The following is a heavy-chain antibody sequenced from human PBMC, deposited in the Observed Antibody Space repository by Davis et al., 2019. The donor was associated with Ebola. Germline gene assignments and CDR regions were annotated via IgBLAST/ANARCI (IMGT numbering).Heavy chain of an antibody. CDR1: GFMFHIYN. CDR3: VPGTWI. CDR2: IRGSPSYT. D-gene: IGHD5-18*01. V-gene: IGHV3-21*01. J-gene: IGHJ4*02. Sequence: PGGSLRLSCSASGFMFHIYNMNWVRQTPGKGLEWVSAIRGSPSYTYYADSLKGRFTISRDNAKNSIYLQMNSLRVEDTGVYYCVPGTWIRGQGTLVTVSS.